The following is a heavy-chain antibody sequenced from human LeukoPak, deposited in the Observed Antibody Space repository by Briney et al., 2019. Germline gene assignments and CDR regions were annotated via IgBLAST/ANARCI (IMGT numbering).Heavy chain of an antibody. CDR3: ARLTVSGEDAGL. Sequence: PSETLSLTCAVYGGSFSGYYWSWIRQPPGKGLEWIGEINHSGSTNYNPSLKSRVTISVDTSKNQFSLKLSSVTAADTAVYYCARLTVSGEDAGLWGQGTLVTVSS. J-gene: IGHJ4*02. CDR1: GGSFSGYY. CDR2: INHSGST. D-gene: IGHD1-14*01. V-gene: IGHV4-34*01.